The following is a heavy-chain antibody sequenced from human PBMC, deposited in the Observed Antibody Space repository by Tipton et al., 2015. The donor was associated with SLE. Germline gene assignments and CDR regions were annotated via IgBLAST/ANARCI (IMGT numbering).Heavy chain of an antibody. Sequence: TLSLTCTVSGGSISSVGYYWSWIRQHPGKGLEWIGHIYYSGSTFHNPSVRSGVTISVDTSKNQFSLKLSSVTGADTAVYYCARHASRGGVARHFDYWGQGALVTVSS. CDR2: IYYSGST. CDR3: ARHASRGGVARHFDY. V-gene: IGHV4-31*03. D-gene: IGHD5-12*01. CDR1: GGSISSVGYY. J-gene: IGHJ4*02.